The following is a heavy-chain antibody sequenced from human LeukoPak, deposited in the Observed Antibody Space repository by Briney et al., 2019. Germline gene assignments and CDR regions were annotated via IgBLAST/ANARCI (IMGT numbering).Heavy chain of an antibody. CDR3: ARTAGKGDYVGWFDP. Sequence: SETLSLTCTVSGYSITSVSYSWTWIRQPPGKGLEWLGYIYSSGSAYYNPSLKSRVTISVDTSKNHFSLRLTSVTAADTAVYYCARTAGKGDYVGWFDPWGQGTLVTVSS. CDR1: GYSITSVSYS. CDR2: IYSSGSA. V-gene: IGHV4-30-4*07. J-gene: IGHJ5*02. D-gene: IGHD4-17*01.